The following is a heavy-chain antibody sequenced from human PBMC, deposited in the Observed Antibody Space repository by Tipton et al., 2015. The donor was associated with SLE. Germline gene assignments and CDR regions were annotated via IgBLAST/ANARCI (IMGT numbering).Heavy chain of an antibody. V-gene: IGHV3-30*18. J-gene: IGHJ6*03. CDR3: AKDDITVAAGYFYYYMDV. D-gene: IGHD6-19*01. CDR1: GFTFSNYG. Sequence: SLRLSCAASGFTFSNYGMQWVRQAPGKGLEWVAAISFDEINKYYLDSVKGRFTISRDNSKNTLYLQMNSLRAEDSAVYYCAKDDITVAAGYFYYYMDVWGKGTTVTVSS. CDR2: ISFDEINK.